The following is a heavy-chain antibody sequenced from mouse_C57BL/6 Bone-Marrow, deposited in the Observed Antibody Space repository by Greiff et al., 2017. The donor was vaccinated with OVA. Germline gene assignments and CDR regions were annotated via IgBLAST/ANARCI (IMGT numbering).Heavy chain of an antibody. J-gene: IGHJ2*01. Sequence: EVQLQQSGAELVKPGASVKLSCKASGYTFTSYWMHWVKQRPEQGLEWIGWVDPENGYTEYASKFQGKATITADTSSNTAYLQLSSLTSEDTAVYYCTTYRYWGQGTTLTVSS. CDR1: GYTFTSYW. V-gene: IGHV14-4*01. CDR3: TTYRY. CDR2: VDPENGYT.